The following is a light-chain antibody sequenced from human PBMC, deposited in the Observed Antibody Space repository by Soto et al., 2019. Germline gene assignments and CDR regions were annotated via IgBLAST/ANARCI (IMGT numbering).Light chain of an antibody. CDR1: QTISSW. CDR3: QQYNSNSEE. V-gene: IGKV1-5*03. CDR2: KAS. Sequence: DIRMTQSPTTLSPSLLYIVTITFRSSQTISSWLAWYQQKPGKAPKLLIYKASTLKSGVPSRFSGSGSGTEFTLTISCLQPDDFATYYCQQYNSNSEEFGQGTKVDIK. J-gene: IGKJ1*01.